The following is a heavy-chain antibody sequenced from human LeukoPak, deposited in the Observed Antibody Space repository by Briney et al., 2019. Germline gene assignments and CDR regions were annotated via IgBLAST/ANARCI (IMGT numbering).Heavy chain of an antibody. CDR2: ISSSSTYI. V-gene: IGHV3-21*01. D-gene: IGHD3-16*02. J-gene: IGHJ4*02. Sequence: GGCLRLSRAASVFFLSSYSMSWVRQAPRKGLEWVSSISSSSTYIYYADPLKGGFTISRDNAQNSLYLQMNSLRGDDPGRYFWGRNGKRGELSLYLDCWGQGTLVTAST. CDR1: VFFLSSYS. CDR3: GRNGKRGELSLYLDC.